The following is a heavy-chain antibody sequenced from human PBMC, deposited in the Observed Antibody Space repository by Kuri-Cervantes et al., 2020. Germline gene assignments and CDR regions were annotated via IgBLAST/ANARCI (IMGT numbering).Heavy chain of an antibody. CDR1: GYTFTSYG. Sequence: ASVKVSCKASGYTFTSYGISWVRQAPGQGLEWMGWISAYNGNTNYAQMLQGRVTMTTDTSTSTAYMELRSLRSDDTAVYYCARDQATSLTLGMDVWGQGTTVTVSS. J-gene: IGHJ6*02. V-gene: IGHV1-18*01. D-gene: IGHD5-12*01. CDR2: ISAYNGNT. CDR3: ARDQATSLTLGMDV.